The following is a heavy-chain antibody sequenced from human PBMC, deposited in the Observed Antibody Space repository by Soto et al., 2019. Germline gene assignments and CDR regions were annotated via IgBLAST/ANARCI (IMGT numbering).Heavy chain of an antibody. Sequence: WGSLLVSCASSVFTFTMYSMTWVRQAPGKGLEWVSSISSTTNYIYYGDSMKGRFTISRDNAKNSLYLEMNSLRAEDTAVYYCARESEDLTSKLDYWGQGTMVTVSS. J-gene: IGHJ4*02. CDR3: ARESEDLTSKLDY. V-gene: IGHV3-21*06. CDR1: VFTFTMYS. CDR2: ISSTTNYI.